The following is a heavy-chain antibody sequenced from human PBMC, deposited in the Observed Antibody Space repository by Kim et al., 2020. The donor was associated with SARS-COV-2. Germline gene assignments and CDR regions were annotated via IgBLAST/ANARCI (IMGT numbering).Heavy chain of an antibody. J-gene: IGHJ1*01. CDR1: GFTFSNYV. V-gene: IGHV3-23*03. Sequence: GGSLRLSCAASGFTFSNYVVNWVRQTPGKGLEWVSLVSGDGNTSHSVDAANGRFTISRDNSKNTLYLQMNILRAEDAAVYYCATGTTYDEYWGQGAVVTV. D-gene: IGHD1-7*01. CDR3: ATGTTYDEY. CDR2: VSGDGNTS.